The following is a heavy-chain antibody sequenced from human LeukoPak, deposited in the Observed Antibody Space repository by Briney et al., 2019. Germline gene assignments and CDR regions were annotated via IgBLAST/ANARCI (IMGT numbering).Heavy chain of an antibody. J-gene: IGHJ4*02. CDR1: GGSISSYY. V-gene: IGHV4-59*01. Sequence: SETLSLTCTVSGGSISSYYWSRIRQPPGKGLEWIGYIYYSGSTNYNPSLKSRVTISVDTSKNQFSLKLSSVTAADTAVYYCAREGAAADYFDYWGQGTLVTVSS. CDR3: AREGAAADYFDY. D-gene: IGHD6-13*01. CDR2: IYYSGST.